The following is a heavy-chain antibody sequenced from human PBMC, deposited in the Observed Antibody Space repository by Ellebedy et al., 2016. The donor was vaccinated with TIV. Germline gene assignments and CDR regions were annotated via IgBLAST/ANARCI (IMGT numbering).Heavy chain of an antibody. CDR1: GYTFSANY. CDR3: ARVRRGSSGMDV. CDR2: INPDSGGT. D-gene: IGHD6-13*01. V-gene: IGHV1-2*02. Sequence: ASVKVSCKASGYTFSANYIHWVRQAPGQGLEWMGWINPDSGGTNFAQKFQGRVTMTRDTSVDTAYMELSRLESDDPAVYYCARVRRGSSGMDVWGQGTTVTVS. J-gene: IGHJ6*02.